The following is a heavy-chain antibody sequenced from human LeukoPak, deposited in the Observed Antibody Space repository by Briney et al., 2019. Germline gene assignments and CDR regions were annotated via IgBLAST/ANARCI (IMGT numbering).Heavy chain of an antibody. D-gene: IGHD6-13*01. CDR1: GFTFSSYG. CDR3: AKDHYSSSHYDY. V-gene: IGHV3-30*02. Sequence: GGSLRLSCAASGFTFSSYGMHWVRQAPGKGLDWVAFIRCDGSNKYYADPVKGRFTISRDNSKNTLYLQMNSLRAEDTAVYYCAKDHYSSSHYDYWGQGTLVTVSS. CDR2: IRCDGSNK. J-gene: IGHJ4*02.